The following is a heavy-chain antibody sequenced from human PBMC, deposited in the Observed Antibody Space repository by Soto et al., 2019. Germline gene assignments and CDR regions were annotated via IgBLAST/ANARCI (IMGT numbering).Heavy chain of an antibody. Sequence: EVQLVASGGGLVQPGGSLRLSCAASGFTFSDYYMDWVRQAPGKGLEWVGRTRNKANSYTTEYAASVKGRFTIPRDDSKNSMYLQMNSLKTEDTAVYYCARDVSGSYDYWGQGTLVTVSS. CDR1: GFTFSDYY. CDR3: ARDVSGSYDY. V-gene: IGHV3-72*01. J-gene: IGHJ4*02. D-gene: IGHD1-26*01. CDR2: TRNKANSYTT.